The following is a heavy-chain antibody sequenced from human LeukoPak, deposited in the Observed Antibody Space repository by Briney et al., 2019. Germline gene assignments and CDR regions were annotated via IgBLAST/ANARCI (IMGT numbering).Heavy chain of an antibody. CDR1: GFTFDDYA. Sequence: GRSLRLSCAASGFTFDDYAMHWVRQAPGKGLEGISGSSWNSASIGYADSEKGRFNSSRDNAKNSLYLQINSLRAEDTALYYCAKMSGWYFLDYWGQGTLVTVSS. J-gene: IGHJ4*02. CDR3: AKMSGWYFLDY. V-gene: IGHV3-9*01. D-gene: IGHD6-19*01. CDR2: SSWNSASI.